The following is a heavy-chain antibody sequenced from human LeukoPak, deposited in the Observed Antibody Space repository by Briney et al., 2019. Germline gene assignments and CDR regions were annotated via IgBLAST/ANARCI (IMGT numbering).Heavy chain of an antibody. CDR3: ARVPLSSSWHCYYYMDV. V-gene: IGHV1-8*03. CDR1: GYTFTSYD. CDR2: MNPNSGNT. Sequence: GASVKVSCKASGYTFTSYDINWVRQATGQGLEWMGWMNPNSGNTGYAQKFQGRVTITRNTSISTAYMELSSLRSEDTAVYYCARVPLSSSWHCYYYMDVWGKGTTVTVSS. D-gene: IGHD6-13*01. J-gene: IGHJ6*03.